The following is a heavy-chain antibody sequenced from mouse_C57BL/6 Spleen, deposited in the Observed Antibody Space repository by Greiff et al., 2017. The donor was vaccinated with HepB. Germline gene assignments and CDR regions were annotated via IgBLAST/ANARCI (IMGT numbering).Heavy chain of an antibody. V-gene: IGHV3-6*01. J-gene: IGHJ4*01. CDR2: ISYDGSN. D-gene: IGHD2-14*01. CDR1: GYSITSGYY. CDR3: ARECVRGGAMDY. Sequence: EVKLQESGPGLVKPSQSLSLTCSVTGYSITSGYYWNWIRQFPGNKLEWMGYISYDGSNNYNPSLKNRISITRDTSKNQFFLKLNSVTTEDTATYYCARECVRGGAMDYWGQGTSVTVSS.